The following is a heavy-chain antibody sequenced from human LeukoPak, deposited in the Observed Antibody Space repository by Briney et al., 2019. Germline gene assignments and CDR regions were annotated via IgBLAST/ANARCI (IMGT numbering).Heavy chain of an antibody. CDR1: GFAFSSYS. Sequence: GGSLRLSCAASGFAFSSYSMNWVRQAPGKGLEWVSYISSSSSTIYYADSVKGRFTISRDNAKNSLYLQMNSLRAEDTAVYYCASIYYYDSSGYSYYYYGMDVWGQGTTVTVSS. J-gene: IGHJ6*02. V-gene: IGHV3-48*04. D-gene: IGHD3-22*01. CDR2: ISSSSSTI. CDR3: ASIYYYDSSGYSYYYYGMDV.